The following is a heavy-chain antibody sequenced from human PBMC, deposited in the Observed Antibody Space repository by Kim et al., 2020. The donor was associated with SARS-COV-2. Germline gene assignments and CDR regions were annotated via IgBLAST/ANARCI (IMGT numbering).Heavy chain of an antibody. CDR3: ARNSGIISGTGNNIVVVVAQDYYYYYGMDV. CDR1: GGTFSSYA. V-gene: IGHV1-69*13. J-gene: IGHJ6*02. CDR2: IIPIFGTA. D-gene: IGHD2-15*01. Sequence: SVKVSCKASGGTFSSYAISWVRQAPGQGLELMGGIIPIFGTANYAQKFQGRVTITADESTSTAYMELSSLRSEDTAVYYCARNSGIISGTGNNIVVVVAQDYYYYYGMDVWGQGTTVTVSS.